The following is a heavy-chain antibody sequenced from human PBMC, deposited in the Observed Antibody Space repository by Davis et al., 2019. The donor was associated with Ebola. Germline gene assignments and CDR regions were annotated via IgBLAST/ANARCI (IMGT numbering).Heavy chain of an antibody. CDR1: GYTFTSYA. CDR2: INAGNGNT. D-gene: IGHD3-10*01. J-gene: IGHJ4*02. Sequence: ASVKVSCKASGYTFTSYAMHWVRQAPGQSLEWMGWINAGNGNTKYSQNLQGRVTITRDTSASTAYMELSSLRSEDTAVYYCARDPRYYGSGSSFDYWGQGTLVTVSS. CDR3: ARDPRYYGSGSSFDY. V-gene: IGHV1-3*01.